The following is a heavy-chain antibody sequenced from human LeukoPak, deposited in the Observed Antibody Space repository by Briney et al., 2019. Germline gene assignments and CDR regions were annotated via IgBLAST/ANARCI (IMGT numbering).Heavy chain of an antibody. J-gene: IGHJ2*01. D-gene: IGHD3-22*01. CDR2: IYYSGST. CDR1: GGSISSGDYY. CDR3: ARVSVSTYYYDSSGYPSRGDWYFDL. Sequence: SETLSLTCTVSGGSISSGDYYWSWIRQPPGKGLEWIGYIYYSGSTYYNPSLKSRVTISVDTSKNQFSLKLSSVTAADTAVYYCARVSVSTYYYDSSGYPSRGDWYFDLWGRGTLVTVSS. V-gene: IGHV4-30-4*01.